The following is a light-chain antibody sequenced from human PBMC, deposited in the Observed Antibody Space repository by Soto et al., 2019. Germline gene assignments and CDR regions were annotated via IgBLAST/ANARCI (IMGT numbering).Light chain of an antibody. CDR3: QQYGSSPTWT. J-gene: IGKJ1*01. CDR2: GAS. CDR1: QSVSSSY. Sequence: EIVVSQSPGTLSLSKGERATLSCRASQSVSSSYLAWYQQKPGQAPRLLIYGASSRATGIPDRFSGSGSGTDFTLTISRLEPEDFAVYYCQQYGSSPTWTFGQGTKVDIK. V-gene: IGKV3-20*01.